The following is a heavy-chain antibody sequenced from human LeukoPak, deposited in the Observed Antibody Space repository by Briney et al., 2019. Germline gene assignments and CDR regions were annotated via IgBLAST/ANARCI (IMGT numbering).Heavy chain of an antibody. Sequence: ASVKVSCKASGYTFTGYYMHWVRQAPGQGLEWMGWINPNSGGTNYAQKFQGRVTMTRDTSISTAYMEPSRLRSDDTAVYYCARGARAYYGDLYYFDYWGQGTLVTVSS. CDR2: INPNSGGT. CDR1: GYTFTGYY. V-gene: IGHV1-2*02. J-gene: IGHJ4*02. CDR3: ARGARAYYGDLYYFDY. D-gene: IGHD4-17*01.